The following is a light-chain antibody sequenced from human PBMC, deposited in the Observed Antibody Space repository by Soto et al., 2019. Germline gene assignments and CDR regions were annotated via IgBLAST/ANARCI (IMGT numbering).Light chain of an antibody. V-gene: IGKV3-20*01. Sequence: EIVMTQSPATLSVSPGERATLSCRTSQSVNSNLAWYQQKAGQAPRLLISGASTRATGTPDRFSGSGSGTDFTLTISRLEPEDFAVYYCQQYGSSGTFGQGTKVAIK. CDR3: QQYGSSGT. CDR1: QSVNSN. J-gene: IGKJ1*01. CDR2: GAS.